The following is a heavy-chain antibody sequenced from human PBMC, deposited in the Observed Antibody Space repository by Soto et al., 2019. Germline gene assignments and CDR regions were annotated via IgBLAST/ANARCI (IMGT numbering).Heavy chain of an antibody. V-gene: IGHV3-11*04. CDR2: ISSSGITI. Sequence: GSLRLSCAASGFIFSDYYMTWIRQAPGKGLEWVSHISSSGITISYADSVKGRFTISRDNAKNSLYLQMNSLRAEDTAVYYCARDRPQFYYYDSSGYPPPSYYYYYGMDVWGQGTTVTVSS. J-gene: IGHJ6*02. CDR1: GFIFSDYY. D-gene: IGHD3-22*01. CDR3: ARDRPQFYYYDSSGYPPPSYYYYYGMDV.